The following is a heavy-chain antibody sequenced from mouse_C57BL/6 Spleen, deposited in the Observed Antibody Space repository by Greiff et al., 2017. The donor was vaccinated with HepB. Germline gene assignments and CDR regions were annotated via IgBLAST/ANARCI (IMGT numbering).Heavy chain of an antibody. CDR2: IHPNSGST. D-gene: IGHD1-1*01. CDR3: ARSFTTVPRGAMDY. V-gene: IGHV1-64*01. Sequence: QVQLQQPGAELVKPGASVKLSCKASGYTFTSYWMHWVKQRPGQGLEWIGMIHPNSGSTNYNEKFKSKATLTVDKSSSTAYMQLSSLTSEDSAVYYCARSFTTVPRGAMDYWGQGTSVTVSS. CDR1: GYTFTSYW. J-gene: IGHJ4*01.